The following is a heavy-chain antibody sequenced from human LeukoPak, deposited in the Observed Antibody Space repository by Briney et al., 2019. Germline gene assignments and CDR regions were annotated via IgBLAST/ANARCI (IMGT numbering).Heavy chain of an antibody. V-gene: IGHV4-39*07. D-gene: IGHD3-9*01. Sequence: PSETLSLTCTVSGGSISSSSYYWGWIRQPPGKGLEWIGSIYYSGSTYYNPSLKSRVTISVDTSKNQFSLKLSSVTAADTAVYYCARTITLRHSPNYFDYWGQGTLVTVSS. J-gene: IGHJ4*02. CDR1: GGSISSSSYY. CDR2: IYYSGST. CDR3: ARTITLRHSPNYFDY.